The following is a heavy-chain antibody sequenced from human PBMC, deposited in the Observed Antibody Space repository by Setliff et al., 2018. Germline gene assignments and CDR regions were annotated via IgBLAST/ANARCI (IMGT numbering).Heavy chain of an antibody. CDR3: ARTCSGSGCYAGLES. Sequence: AGESLKISCAASGFTFSTYRMHWVRQAPGKGLEWVAVIWDDGGNKYHADSVKGRFTISRDNSKNTLYLQMNSLRPEDTAVYYCARTCSGSGCYAGLESWGQGTPVTVSS. V-gene: IGHV3-33*08. CDR2: IWDDGGNK. D-gene: IGHD2-15*01. CDR1: GFTFSTYR. J-gene: IGHJ4*02.